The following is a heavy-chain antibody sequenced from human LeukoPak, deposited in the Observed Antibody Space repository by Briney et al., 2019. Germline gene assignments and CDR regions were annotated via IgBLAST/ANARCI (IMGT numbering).Heavy chain of an antibody. D-gene: IGHD3-10*01. J-gene: IGHJ6*03. CDR3: AKDGNPHVLLWFGELLLGLPYMDV. CDR1: GFTFSSYG. V-gene: IGHV3-23*01. CDR2: ISGSGGST. Sequence: GGTLRLSCAASGFTFSSYGMSWVRQAPGKGLEWVSAISGSGGSTYYADSVKGRFTISRDNSKNTLYLQMNSLRAEDTAVYYCAKDGNPHVLLWFGELLLGLPYMDVWGKGTTVTISS.